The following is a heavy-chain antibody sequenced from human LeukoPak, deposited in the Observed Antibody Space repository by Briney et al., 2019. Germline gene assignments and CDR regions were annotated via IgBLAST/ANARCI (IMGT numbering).Heavy chain of an antibody. CDR1: GFTFSSYS. J-gene: IGHJ4*02. V-gene: IGHV3-48*04. Sequence: PGGSLRLSCAASGFTFSSYSMNWVRQAPGKGLEWVSYISSSSSTIYYADSVKGRFTISRDNAKNSLYLQMNSLRAEDTAVYYCARWGVYYDSSGYYSRSPFDYWGQGTLVTVSS. D-gene: IGHD3-22*01. CDR3: ARWGVYYDSSGYYSRSPFDY. CDR2: ISSSSSTI.